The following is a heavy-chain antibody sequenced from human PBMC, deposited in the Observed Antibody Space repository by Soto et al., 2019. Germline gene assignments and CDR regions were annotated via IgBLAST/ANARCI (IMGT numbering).Heavy chain of an antibody. J-gene: IGHJ3*02. Sequence: SETLSLTCTVSGGSISSGGYYWSWIRQHPGKGLEWIGYIYYSGSTYYNPSLKSRVTISVDTSKNQFSLKLSSVTAADTAVYYCARDIAAAGALDAFDIWGQGTRVTVSS. V-gene: IGHV4-31*03. CDR3: ARDIAAAGALDAFDI. D-gene: IGHD6-13*01. CDR1: GGSISSGGYY. CDR2: IYYSGST.